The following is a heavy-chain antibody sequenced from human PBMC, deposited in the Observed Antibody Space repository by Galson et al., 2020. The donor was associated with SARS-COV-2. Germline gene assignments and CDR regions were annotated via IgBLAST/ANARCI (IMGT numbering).Heavy chain of an antibody. V-gene: IGHV1-18*04. J-gene: IGHJ3*02. CDR2: ISAYNGNT. CDR3: ARDRERSSGWYGNDAFDI. CDR1: GYTFTSYG. D-gene: IGHD6-19*01. Sequence: ASAKVSCKASGYTFTSYGISWVRQAPGQGLEWMGWISAYNGNTNYAQKLQGRVTMTTDTSTSTAYMELRSLRSDDTAVYYCARDRERSSGWYGNDAFDIWGQGTMVTVSS.